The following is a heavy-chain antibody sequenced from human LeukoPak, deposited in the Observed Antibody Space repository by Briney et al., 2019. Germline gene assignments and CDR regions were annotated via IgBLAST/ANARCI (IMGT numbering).Heavy chain of an antibody. D-gene: IGHD2-21*02. CDR3: ASCRRVCYSGAFDI. CDR1: GGSINIGGYS. Sequence: SETLSLTCTVSGGSINIGGYSWSWIRQAPGKGLEWIGYIYNVGTTFHNPSLRSRVTISVDTSKNQFSLKLSSVTAADTAVYYCASCRRVCYSGAFDIWGQGTMVTVSS. J-gene: IGHJ3*02. CDR2: IYNVGTT. V-gene: IGHV4-30-2*01.